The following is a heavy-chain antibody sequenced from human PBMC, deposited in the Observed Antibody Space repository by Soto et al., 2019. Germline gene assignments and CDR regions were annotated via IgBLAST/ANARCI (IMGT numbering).Heavy chain of an antibody. CDR3: ARREFWSGFDY. Sequence: TLSLPYPVSGGSISSGDYYWSGIRQPPGKGLEWIGYIYYSGSTYYNPSLKSRVTISVDTSKNQFSLKLSSVTAADTAVYSCARREFWSGFDYWGQGTLVTVSS. CDR1: GGSISSGDYY. V-gene: IGHV4-30-4*01. J-gene: IGHJ4*02. D-gene: IGHD3-3*01. CDR2: IYYSGST.